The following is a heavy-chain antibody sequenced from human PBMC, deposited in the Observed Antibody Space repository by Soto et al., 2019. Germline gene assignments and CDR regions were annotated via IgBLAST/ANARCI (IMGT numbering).Heavy chain of an antibody. CDR2: IYYSGST. Sequence: SETLSLTCTVSGGSISSYYWSWIRQPPGKGLEWIGSIYYSGSTYYNPSLKSRVTISVDTSKNQFSLKLSSVTAADTAVYYCASGVRGVIFYFDYWGQGTLVTVSS. V-gene: IGHV4-39*07. CDR3: ASGVRGVIFYFDY. CDR1: GGSISSYY. J-gene: IGHJ4*02. D-gene: IGHD3-10*01.